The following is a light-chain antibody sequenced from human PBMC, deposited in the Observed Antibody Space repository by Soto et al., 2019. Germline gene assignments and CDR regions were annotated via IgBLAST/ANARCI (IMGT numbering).Light chain of an antibody. Sequence: IVMAHSPDSLVVPLGLSAPINCKSTQTVLHSSTNKNSLAWYQQTPEQPPTLIISWASTRESGVPDRFSGSGSGTDFTLTISRLQAEDVAVYFCQQYYRTPYTFGQGTKVDIK. CDR2: WAS. CDR1: QTVLHSSTNKNS. J-gene: IGKJ2*01. V-gene: IGKV4-1*01. CDR3: QQYYRTPYT.